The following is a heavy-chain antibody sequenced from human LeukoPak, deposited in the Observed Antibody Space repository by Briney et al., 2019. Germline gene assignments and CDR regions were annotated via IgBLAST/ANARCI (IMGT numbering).Heavy chain of an antibody. CDR1: GYTFTGYY. J-gene: IGHJ6*02. Sequence: GASVKVSCKASGYTFTGYYMHWVRQAPGQGLEWMGWINPNSGGTNYAQKFQGRVTMTRDTSISTAYMELSRLRSDDTAVYYCARDLAAGYFGGIYYYYGMDVWGQGTTVTVSS. D-gene: IGHD6-13*01. CDR3: ARDLAAGYFGGIYYYYGMDV. CDR2: INPNSGGT. V-gene: IGHV1-2*02.